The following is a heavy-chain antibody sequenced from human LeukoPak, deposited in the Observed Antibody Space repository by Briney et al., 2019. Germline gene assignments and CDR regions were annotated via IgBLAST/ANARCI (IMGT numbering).Heavy chain of an antibody. J-gene: IGHJ4*02. CDR2: VYYSGST. CDR3: ARVRLSNSNHFDY. V-gene: IGHV4-61*01. D-gene: IGHD4-11*01. CDR1: GGSVSSGSQY. Sequence: PSETLSLTCTVSGGSVSSGSQYWSWIRQPPGKGLECIGYVYYSGSTNYDPSLKSRVTISVDTSNNQFSLKLSSVTAADTAAYYCARVRLSNSNHFDYWGQGTLVPASS.